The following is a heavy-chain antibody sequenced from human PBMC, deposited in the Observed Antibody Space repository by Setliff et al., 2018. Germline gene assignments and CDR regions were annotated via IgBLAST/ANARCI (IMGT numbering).Heavy chain of an antibody. CDR1: EFTFSRYW. CDR3: AKAGSGWYGLGDY. J-gene: IGHJ4*02. D-gene: IGHD6-19*01. Sequence: GGSLRLSCAASEFTFSRYWMSWVRQAPGKGLEWVANIKQDGSEKYYVDSVKGRFTISRDNAKNSLYLQMNSLRAEDTAVYYCAKAGSGWYGLGDYWGQGTLVTVSS. CDR2: IKQDGSEK. V-gene: IGHV3-7*01.